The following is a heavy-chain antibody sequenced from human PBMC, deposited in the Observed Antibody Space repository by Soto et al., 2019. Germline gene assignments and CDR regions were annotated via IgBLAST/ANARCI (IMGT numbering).Heavy chain of an antibody. CDR1: GEPFIGYY. Sequence: QALLQQWGAGLLKPSETLSLTCAVYGEPFIGYYWNWIRQSPGKGLEWIGEINHGGGTNYNPSLKSRVTISIDTSRNQFSLKLNSVTAADTAIYYFATRLLEWLQPKSAFDVWGQGTVVSVSS. CDR3: ATRLLEWLQPKSAFDV. CDR2: INHGGGT. V-gene: IGHV4-34*02. J-gene: IGHJ3*01. D-gene: IGHD3-3*01.